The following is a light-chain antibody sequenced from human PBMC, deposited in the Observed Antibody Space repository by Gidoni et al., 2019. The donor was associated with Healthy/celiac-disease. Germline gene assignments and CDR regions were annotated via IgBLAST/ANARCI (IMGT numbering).Light chain of an antibody. CDR1: KSGSSY. CDR3: QQRSNWPPLT. Sequence: EIVLTTSPATLSLSPEEKATLSCRASKSGSSYLAWYHQKPGQAPRLLIYDASHRATGIPARFSGSGSGTDFTLTISSLVPEDFAVYYCQQRSNWPPLTFGGGTKVEIK. J-gene: IGKJ4*01. CDR2: DAS. V-gene: IGKV3-11*01.